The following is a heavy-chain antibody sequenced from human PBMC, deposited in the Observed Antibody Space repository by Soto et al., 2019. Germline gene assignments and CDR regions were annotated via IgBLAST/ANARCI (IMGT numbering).Heavy chain of an antibody. CDR2: IDLTGRT. Sequence: QVQLQESGPGLVTPSQTLSLTCTVSGGSISSGDCYWSWIRQPPGKVLEWIGYIDLTGRTYYNPSLKSRLAVSVDTSKNQFSLTLSSVTAADTAVYFCARFSSLDKDYVVDVWGQGTMVTVSS. CDR3: ARFSSLDKDYVVDV. J-gene: IGHJ6*02. CDR1: GGSISSGDCY. D-gene: IGHD6-19*01. V-gene: IGHV4-30-4*08.